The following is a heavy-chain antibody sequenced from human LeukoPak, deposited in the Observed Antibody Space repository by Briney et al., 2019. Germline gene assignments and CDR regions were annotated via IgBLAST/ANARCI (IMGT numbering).Heavy chain of an antibody. D-gene: IGHD3-10*01. V-gene: IGHV3-23*01. CDR2: ISGSGGST. CDR3: AKGDARDIGFYFDY. Sequence: GGSLRLSCAASGFTFSSYAMSWVRQAPGKGLEWVSAISGSGGSTYYADSVKGRFTISRDNSKNTLYLQMNSLRAEDMAVYYCAKGDARDIGFYFDYWGQGTLVTVSS. J-gene: IGHJ4*02. CDR1: GFTFSSYA.